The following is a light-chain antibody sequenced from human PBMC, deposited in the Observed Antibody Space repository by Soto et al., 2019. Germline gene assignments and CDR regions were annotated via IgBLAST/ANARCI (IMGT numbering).Light chain of an antibody. J-gene: IGKJ4*01. CDR2: WAP. V-gene: IGKV4-1*01. Sequence: DIVMTQSPDSLAVSLGEMAAINCKYSQSVLKSSNNKNYLTWYQQKPGQPPKLLIYWAPTRESGVPDRFSGSGSGTDFPLTISSLQAEDVAIYYCQQDYSSPLTFGGGTKVEIK. CDR3: QQDYSSPLT. CDR1: QSVLKSSNNKNY.